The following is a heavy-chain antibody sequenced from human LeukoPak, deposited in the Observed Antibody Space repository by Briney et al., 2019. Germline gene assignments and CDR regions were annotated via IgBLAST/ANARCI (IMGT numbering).Heavy chain of an antibody. CDR2: IYYSGST. CDR3: ARTVGGYYSMSDY. Sequence: SETPSLTCTVSGGSISSYYWSWIRQPPGKGLEWIGYIYYSGSTNYNPSLKSRVTISVDTSKNQFSLKLSSVTAADTAVYYCARTVGGYYSMSDYWGQGTLVTVSP. J-gene: IGHJ4*02. CDR1: GGSISSYY. V-gene: IGHV4-59*12. D-gene: IGHD3-22*01.